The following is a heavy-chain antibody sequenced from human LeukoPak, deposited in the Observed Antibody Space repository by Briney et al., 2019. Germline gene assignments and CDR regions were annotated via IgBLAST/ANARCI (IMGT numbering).Heavy chain of an antibody. CDR1: GGTFSSYA. D-gene: IGHD2-8*01. V-gene: IGHV1-69*05. J-gene: IGHJ4*02. CDR2: IIPIFGTA. Sequence: SVKVSCKASGGTFSSYAISWVRQAPGQGLEWMGGIIPIFGTANYAQKFQGRVTITTDESTSTAYMELSSLRSEDTAVYYCARATPPYCTNGVCYIGYWGQGTLVTVSS. CDR3: ARATPPYCTNGVCYIGY.